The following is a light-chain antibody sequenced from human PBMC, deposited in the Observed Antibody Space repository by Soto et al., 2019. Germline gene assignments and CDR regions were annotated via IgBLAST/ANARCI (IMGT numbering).Light chain of an antibody. V-gene: IGKV3-15*01. CDR1: QSVGST. CDR3: QQYNNWPGT. Sequence: EVVLTQSPPTLSVSPGAGATLSCRASQSVGSTLAWYQQKPGQTPRVLIYGASTRAIGIPDRFSGCGFGTEFTLTISSLQSEDFVVYYCQQYNNWPGTFGRGTKVDIK. J-gene: IGKJ4*01. CDR2: GAS.